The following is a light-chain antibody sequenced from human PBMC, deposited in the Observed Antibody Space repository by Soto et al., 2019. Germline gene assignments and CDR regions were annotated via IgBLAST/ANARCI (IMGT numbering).Light chain of an antibody. Sequence: QSVLTQPASVSGSPGQSITISCTGTSIDVGHPYNYVSWYQQYPGKAPKLLILGVSNRPSGISGRFSGSKSGNTASLTISGLQPEDEADYYCMSYIASTTTHWVLGGGTQVTVL. V-gene: IGLV2-14*03. CDR1: SIDVGHPYNY. CDR2: GVS. CDR3: MSYIASTTTHWV. J-gene: IGLJ3*02.